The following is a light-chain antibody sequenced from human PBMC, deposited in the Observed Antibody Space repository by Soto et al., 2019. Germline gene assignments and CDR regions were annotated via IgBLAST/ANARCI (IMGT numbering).Light chain of an antibody. CDR1: QSISSY. Sequence: SPSCLSASVGDRVTITCRASQSISSYLNWYQQKPGKAPKLLIYAASSLQSGVPSRFSGSGSGTDFTLTISSLQPEDFATYYCQQSYSTPITFGQGTRLEIK. V-gene: IGKV1-39*01. J-gene: IGKJ5*01. CDR2: AAS. CDR3: QQSYSTPIT.